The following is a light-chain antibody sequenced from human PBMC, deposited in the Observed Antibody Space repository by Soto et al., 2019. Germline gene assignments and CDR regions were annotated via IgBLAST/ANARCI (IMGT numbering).Light chain of an antibody. Sequence: VVLTQSPATLSLSPGERATLSCRTSLSVSVYLDWYQQKPGQAPRLLIYGASRRATGIPDRFSGSGSGTDFTLTISRLEPEDFAMYYCHQYGTSPPVTFGQGTRLEI. V-gene: IGKV3-20*01. J-gene: IGKJ5*01. CDR3: HQYGTSPPVT. CDR2: GAS. CDR1: LSVSVY.